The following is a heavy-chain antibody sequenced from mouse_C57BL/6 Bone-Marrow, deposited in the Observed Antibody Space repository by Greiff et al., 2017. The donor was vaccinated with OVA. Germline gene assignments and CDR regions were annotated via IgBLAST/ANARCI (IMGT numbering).Heavy chain of an antibody. V-gene: IGHV1-81*01. CDR2: IYPRSGNT. CDR1: GYTFTSYG. Sequence: VKLMESGAELARPGASVKLSCKASGYTFTSYGISWVKQRTGQGLEWIGEIYPRSGNTYYNEKFKGKATLTADKSSSTAYMELRSLTSEDSAVYFCARKGLAMDYWGQGTSVTVSS. J-gene: IGHJ4*01. D-gene: IGHD3-3*01. CDR3: ARKGLAMDY.